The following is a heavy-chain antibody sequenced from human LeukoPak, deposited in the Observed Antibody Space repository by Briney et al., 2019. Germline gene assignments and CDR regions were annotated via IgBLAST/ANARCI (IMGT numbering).Heavy chain of an antibody. CDR3: AREDIVVVPAARKLHYYGMDV. V-gene: IGHV1-2*02. CDR2: INPNSGGT. Sequence: ASVKVSCKASGYTFTGYYMHWVRQAPGQELEWMGWINPNSGGTNYAQKFQGRVTMTRDTSISTAYMELSRLRSDDTAVYYCAREDIVVVPAARKLHYYGMDVWGQGTTVTVSS. J-gene: IGHJ6*02. CDR1: GYTFTGYY. D-gene: IGHD2-2*01.